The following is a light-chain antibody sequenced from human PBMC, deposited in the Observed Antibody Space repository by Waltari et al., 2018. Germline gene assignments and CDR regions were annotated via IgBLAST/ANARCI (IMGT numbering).Light chain of an antibody. Sequence: QSAVTQPPSVSAAPGQKVTISCSGSSFNIGKNHVSWYKQHPGTATQLLIYETGKRTSVIPDRFSGSKSGTSATLGITGLQTGDEADYYCGVWDSSLSAYVFGPGTNVAVL. CDR3: GVWDSSLSAYV. CDR1: SFNIGKNH. CDR2: ETG. V-gene: IGLV1-51*02. J-gene: IGLJ1*01.